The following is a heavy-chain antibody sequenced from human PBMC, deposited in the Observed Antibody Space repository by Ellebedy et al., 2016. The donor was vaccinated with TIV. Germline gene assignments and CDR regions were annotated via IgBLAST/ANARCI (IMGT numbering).Heavy chain of an antibody. CDR2: IYHSGST. Sequence: SETLSLTXNVSGGTIRSTNYYWGWIRQSPEKGLEWIGSIYHSGSTYYNPSLKSRLTISLDTTKNQFSLRLDSVTAADTAVYYCASSPSGYEIPYWGQGTLVTASS. D-gene: IGHD5-12*01. V-gene: IGHV4-39*07. J-gene: IGHJ4*02. CDR1: GGTIRSTNYY. CDR3: ASSPSGYEIPY.